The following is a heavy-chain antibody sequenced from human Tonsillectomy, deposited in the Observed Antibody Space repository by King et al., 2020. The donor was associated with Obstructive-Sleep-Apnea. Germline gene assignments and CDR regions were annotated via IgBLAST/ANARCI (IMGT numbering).Heavy chain of an antibody. V-gene: IGHV3-72*01. CDR3: ARNQRSGSSAWHWDS. D-gene: IGHD6-19*01. Sequence: VQLVESGGGLVQPGVSLRLSCAASGFTFSDHYMDWVRQAPGKGLEWVARARGKANSYTTEYAASVKGRFTISRGDSQNSFYLQTNSLKTDDTAVYFCARNQRSGSSAWHWDSWGQGTLVTVSS. J-gene: IGHJ4*02. CDR1: GFTFSDHY. CDR2: ARGKANSYTT.